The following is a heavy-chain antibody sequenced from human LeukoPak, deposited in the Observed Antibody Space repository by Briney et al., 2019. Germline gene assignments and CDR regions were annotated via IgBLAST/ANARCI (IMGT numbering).Heavy chain of an antibody. V-gene: IGHV4-34*01. Sequence: SETLSLTCAVYGGSFSGYYWSWIRQPPGKGLEWIGEINHSGSTNYNPSLKSRVTISVDTSKNQFSLKLSSVTAADTAVHYCARGWPTVVTQRYFDYWGQGTLVTVSS. D-gene: IGHD4-23*01. CDR1: GGSFSGYY. CDR3: ARGWPTVVTQRYFDY. J-gene: IGHJ4*02. CDR2: INHSGST.